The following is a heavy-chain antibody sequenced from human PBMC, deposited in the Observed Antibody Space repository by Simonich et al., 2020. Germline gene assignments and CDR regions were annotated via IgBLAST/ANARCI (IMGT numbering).Heavy chain of an antibody. CDR1: GYTFTGYY. Sequence: QVQLVQSGAEVKKPGASVKVSCKASGYTFTGYYMHWVRRAPGQGLEWMGWINPNRGGTNYAQKFQGRVTMTRETSISTAYMELSRLRSDDTAVYYCARSHIAAAGTGYFQHWGQGTLVTVSS. D-gene: IGHD6-13*01. V-gene: IGHV1-2*02. CDR3: ARSHIAAAGTGYFQH. J-gene: IGHJ1*01. CDR2: INPNRGGT.